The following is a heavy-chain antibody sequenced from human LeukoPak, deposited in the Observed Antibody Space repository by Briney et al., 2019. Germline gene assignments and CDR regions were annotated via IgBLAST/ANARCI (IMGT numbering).Heavy chain of an antibody. CDR3: AREDYGGIYYFDY. D-gene: IGHD4-23*01. CDR1: GYTFTGYY. J-gene: IGHJ4*02. V-gene: IGHV1-2*02. Sequence: GASVKVSCNASGYTFTGYYMHWVRQAPGQGLEWMGWINPNSSGTNYAQKFQGRVTMTRDTSISTAYMELSRLRSDDTAVYYCAREDYGGIYYFDYWGQGTLVTVSS. CDR2: INPNSSGT.